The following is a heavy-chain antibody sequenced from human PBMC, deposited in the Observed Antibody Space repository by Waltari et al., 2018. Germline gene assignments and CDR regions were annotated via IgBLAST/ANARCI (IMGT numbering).Heavy chain of an antibody. V-gene: IGHV4-34*01. CDR3: ARGYDILTGYPPAY. CDR1: GGSFSGYY. Sequence: QVQLQQWGAGLLKPSEPLSLTCAVYGGSFSGYYWSWIRQPPGKGLEWIGEINHSGSTNYNPSLKSRVTISVDTSKNQFSLKLSSVTAADTAVYYCARGYDILTGYPPAYWGQGTLVTVSS. J-gene: IGHJ4*02. D-gene: IGHD3-9*01. CDR2: INHSGST.